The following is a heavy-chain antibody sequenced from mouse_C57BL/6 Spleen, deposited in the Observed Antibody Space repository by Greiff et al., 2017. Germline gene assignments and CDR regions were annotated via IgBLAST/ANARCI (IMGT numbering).Heavy chain of an antibody. D-gene: IGHD2-3*01. CDR1: GFTFSDSY. V-gene: IGHV5-16*01. CDR2: INYDGSST. CDR3: ARHDGYYLDY. J-gene: IGHJ4*01. Sequence: EVMLVESEGGLVQPGSSMKLSCTASGFTFSDSYMAWVRQVPEKGLEWVANINYDGSSTYYLDSLKSRFIISRDNAKNILYLQMSSLKSEDTATYYCARHDGYYLDYWGQGTSVTVSS.